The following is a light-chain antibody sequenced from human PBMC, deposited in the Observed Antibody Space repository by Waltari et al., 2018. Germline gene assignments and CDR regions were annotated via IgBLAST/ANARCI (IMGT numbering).Light chain of an antibody. CDR3: QQYNDWLT. CDR1: QSVNSN. CDR2: GAS. V-gene: IGKV3-15*01. Sequence: EIVMTQSPATLSVSPGARATLSCRASQSVNSNLAWYQQKPGQAPRLLIHGASTRATGFPARFSGSGSGTEFTLTISSLQSEDFAVYYCQQYNDWLTFGGGTKVEIK. J-gene: IGKJ4*01.